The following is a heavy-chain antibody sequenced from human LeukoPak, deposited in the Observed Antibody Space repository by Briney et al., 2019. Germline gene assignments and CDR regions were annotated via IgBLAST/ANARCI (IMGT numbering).Heavy chain of an antibody. CDR1: GGSISSYY. D-gene: IGHD6-19*01. V-gene: IGHV4-4*07. Sequence: SETLSLTCTVSGGSISSYYWSWIRQPAGKGLEWIGRIYTSGSTNYNPSLKSRVTMSVDTSKNQFSLKLSSVTAADTAVYYCASTGYSSGWYGSDYYYGMDVWGQGTTVTVSS. J-gene: IGHJ6*02. CDR3: ASTGYSSGWYGSDYYYGMDV. CDR2: IYTSGST.